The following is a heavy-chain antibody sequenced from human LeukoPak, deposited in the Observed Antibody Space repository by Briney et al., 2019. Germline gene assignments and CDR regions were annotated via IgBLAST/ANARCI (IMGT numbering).Heavy chain of an antibody. V-gene: IGHV4-31*03. Sequence: PSETLSLTCTVSGGSISSGGYYWSWIRQHPGEGLEWIGYIYYSGSTYYNPSLKSRVTISVDTSKNQFSLKLSSVTAADTAVYYCARDRAGEGFDPWGQGTLVTVSS. CDR3: ARDRAGEGFDP. CDR1: GGSISSGGYY. D-gene: IGHD6-19*01. J-gene: IGHJ5*02. CDR2: IYYSGST.